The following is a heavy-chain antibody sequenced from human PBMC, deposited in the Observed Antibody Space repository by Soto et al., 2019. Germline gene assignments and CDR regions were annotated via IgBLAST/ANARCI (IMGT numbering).Heavy chain of an antibody. J-gene: IGHJ4*02. V-gene: IGHV3-74*01. D-gene: IGHD3-10*01. Sequence: EVQLVESGGGLVQPGGSLRLSCAASGFTFSSYWMHWVRQAPGKGLVWVSRINSDGSSTSYADSVKGRFTISRDNAKNTLYLQMNSLRAEDTAVYYCALGGIRGVIDRHYGGQGTLVTVSS. CDR1: GFTFSSYW. CDR2: INSDGSST. CDR3: ALGGIRGVIDRHY.